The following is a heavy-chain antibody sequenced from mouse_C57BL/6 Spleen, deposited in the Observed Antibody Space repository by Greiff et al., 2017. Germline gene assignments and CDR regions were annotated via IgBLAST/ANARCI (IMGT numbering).Heavy chain of an antibody. CDR3: ARERGNYDYEAWFAY. V-gene: IGHV1-9*01. J-gene: IGHJ3*01. CDR2: ILPGSGST. D-gene: IGHD2-4*01. Sequence: QVQLKQSGAELMKPGASVKLSCKATGYTFTGYWIEWVKQRPGHGLEWIGEILPGSGSTNYNEKFKGKATFTADTSSNTAYMQLSSLTTEDSAIYYCARERGNYDYEAWFAYWGQGTLVTVSA. CDR1: GYTFTGYW.